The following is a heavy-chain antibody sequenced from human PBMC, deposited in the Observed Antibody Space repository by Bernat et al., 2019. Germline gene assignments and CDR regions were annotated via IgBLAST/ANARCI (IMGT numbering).Heavy chain of an antibody. J-gene: IGHJ6*02. Sequence: EVQLVESGGGLVQPGGSLRLSCAASGFTVSSNYMSWVRQAPGKGLEWVSVIYSGGSTYYADSVKGRFTISRDNSKNTLYLQMNSLRAEDTAVYYCTRDHSSGYPYGMDVWGQGTTVTVSS. CDR2: IYSGGST. CDR3: TRDHSSGYPYGMDV. D-gene: IGHD3-22*01. CDR1: GFTVSSNY. V-gene: IGHV3-66*01.